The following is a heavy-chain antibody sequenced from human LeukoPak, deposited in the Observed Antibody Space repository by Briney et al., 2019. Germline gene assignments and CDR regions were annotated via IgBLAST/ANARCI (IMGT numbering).Heavy chain of an antibody. Sequence: SETLSLTCTVSGGSISSYYWSLIWQPPGKGLEWIGYIYYSGSTNYNPSLKSRVTISVDTSKNQFSLKLSSVTAADTAVYYCARAYDFWSGYYINWFDPWGQGTLVTVSS. CDR1: GGSISSYY. J-gene: IGHJ5*02. CDR2: IYYSGST. CDR3: ARAYDFWSGYYINWFDP. D-gene: IGHD3-3*01. V-gene: IGHV4-59*01.